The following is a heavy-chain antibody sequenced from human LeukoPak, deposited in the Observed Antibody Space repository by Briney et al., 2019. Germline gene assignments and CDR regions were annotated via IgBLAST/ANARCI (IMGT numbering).Heavy chain of an antibody. Sequence: PGGSLRLSCAASRFTFSDYYMSWIRQAPGKGLEWVSSISGSGSIIYYTDSVKGRFTISRDNSKNTLFLQMNSLRADDTAVYSCAKDKGPTGSYYFDYWGQGTLVTVSS. D-gene: IGHD4-17*01. CDR3: AKDKGPTGSYYFDY. V-gene: IGHV3-11*01. J-gene: IGHJ4*02. CDR1: RFTFSDYY. CDR2: ISGSGSII.